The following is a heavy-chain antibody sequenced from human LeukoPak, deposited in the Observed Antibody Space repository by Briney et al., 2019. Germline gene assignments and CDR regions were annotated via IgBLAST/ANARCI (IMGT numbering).Heavy chain of an antibody. CDR2: ISGSGGST. V-gene: IGHV3-23*01. J-gene: IGHJ6*02. CDR1: GFTVSTNC. D-gene: IGHD6-13*01. CDR3: AKTADGSYYYGMDV. Sequence: PGGSLRLSCAASGFTVSTNCMTWVRQAPGKGLEWVSAISGSGGSTYYADYVKGRFIISRDNSKNTLYLQMNSLRAEDTAVYYCAKTADGSYYYGMDVWGQGTTVTVSS.